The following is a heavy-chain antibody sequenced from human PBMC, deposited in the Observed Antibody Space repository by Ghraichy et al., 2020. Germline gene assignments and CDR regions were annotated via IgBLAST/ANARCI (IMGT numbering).Heavy chain of an antibody. CDR1: GGTFSSYA. J-gene: IGHJ5*02. D-gene: IGHD3-3*01. CDR3: ARGAYYDFWSGSPWFDP. CDR2: IIPIFGTA. V-gene: IGHV1-69*13. Sequence: SVKVSCKASGGTFSSYAISWVRQAPGQGLEWMGGIIPIFGTANYAQKFQGRVTITADESTSTAYMELSSLRSEETAVYYCARGAYYDFWSGSPWFDPWGQGTLVTVSS.